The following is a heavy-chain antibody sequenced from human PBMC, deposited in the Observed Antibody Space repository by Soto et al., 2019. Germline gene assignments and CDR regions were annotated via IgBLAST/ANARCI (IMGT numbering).Heavy chain of an antibody. D-gene: IGHD3-22*01. Sequence: ASVKVSCKASGYTFTSYGISWVRQAPGQGLEWMGWISAYNGNTNYAQKLQGRVTMTTDTSTSTAYMELRSLRSDDTAVYYCERDWAYYYDSSGYYVGYWGQGTLVTVSS. J-gene: IGHJ4*02. CDR1: GYTFTSYG. CDR3: ERDWAYYYDSSGYYVGY. CDR2: ISAYNGNT. V-gene: IGHV1-18*01.